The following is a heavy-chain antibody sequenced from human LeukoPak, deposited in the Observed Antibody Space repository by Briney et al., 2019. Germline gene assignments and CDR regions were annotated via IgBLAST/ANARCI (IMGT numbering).Heavy chain of an antibody. CDR1: GFTFSSYW. CDR2: IKQDGSEK. V-gene: IGHV3-7*01. J-gene: IGHJ4*02. Sequence: GGSLRLSCAASGFTFSSYWMSWVRQAPGKGLEWVANIKQDGSEKYYVDSVKGRFTIPRDNAKNSLYLQMNSLRAEDTAVYYCARCYYDSSGPPEDWGQGTLVTVSS. CDR3: ARCYYDSSGPPED. D-gene: IGHD3-22*01.